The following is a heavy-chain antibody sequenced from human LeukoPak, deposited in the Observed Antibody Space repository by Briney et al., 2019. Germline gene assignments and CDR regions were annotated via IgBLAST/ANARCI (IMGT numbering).Heavy chain of an antibody. CDR2: IRSKAYGGTT. Sequence: PGGSLRLSCTASGFTFGDYAMSWVRQAPGKGLEWVGFIRSKAYGGTTEYAASVKGRFTISRDDSKSIAYLQMNSLKTEDTAVYYCTRAAEQYPGMAFDIWGQGTMVTVSS. V-gene: IGHV3-49*04. D-gene: IGHD1-14*01. J-gene: IGHJ3*02. CDR3: TRAAEQYPGMAFDI. CDR1: GFTFGDYA.